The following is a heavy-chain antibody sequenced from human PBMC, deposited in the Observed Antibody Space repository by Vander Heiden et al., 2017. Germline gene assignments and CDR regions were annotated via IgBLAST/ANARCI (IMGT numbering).Heavy chain of an antibody. D-gene: IGHD3-3*01. CDR1: GYTFTGYY. CDR3: ARGTTLYDFWSGYYHY. CDR2: INPNSGGT. V-gene: IGHV1-2*02. Sequence: QVQLVQSGAEVKKPGASVKVSCKASGYTFTGYYMHWVGQAPGQGLEWMGWINPNSGGTNYAQKFQGRVTMTRDTSISTAYMELSRLRSDDTAVYYCARGTTLYDFWSGYYHYWGQGTLVTVSS. J-gene: IGHJ4*02.